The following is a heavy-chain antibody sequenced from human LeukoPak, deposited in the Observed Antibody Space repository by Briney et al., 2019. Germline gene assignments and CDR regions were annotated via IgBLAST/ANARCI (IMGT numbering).Heavy chain of an antibody. J-gene: IGHJ4*02. CDR2: IWYDGSKK. D-gene: IGHD2-21*02. CDR1: GFTFSSYG. CDR3: GRVSPEIVVVTGTGAPDY. V-gene: IGHV3-33*01. Sequence: SGGSLRLSCAASGFTFSSYGMHWVRQAPGKGLEWVAVIWYDGSKKYYADSVKGRFTISRDNSKNTVYLQMNSLRTEDTALYYCGRVSPEIVVVTGTGAPDYWGQGTLGTVS.